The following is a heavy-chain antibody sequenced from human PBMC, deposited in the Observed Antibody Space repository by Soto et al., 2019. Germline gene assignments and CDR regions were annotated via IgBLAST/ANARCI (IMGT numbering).Heavy chain of an antibody. CDR3: ARDLSGGAFDI. J-gene: IGHJ3*02. CDR2: IYYSGST. V-gene: IGHV4-31*03. CDR1: GGSISSGGYY. D-gene: IGHD2-15*01. Sequence: QVQLQESGPGLVKPSQTLSLTCSVSGGSISSGGYYWSWIRQHPGKGLEWIGYIYYSGSTQYNPYLKSRVTISVDTSENQFSLKLSSVTAADTAVYYCARDLSGGAFDIWGQGTMVTVSS.